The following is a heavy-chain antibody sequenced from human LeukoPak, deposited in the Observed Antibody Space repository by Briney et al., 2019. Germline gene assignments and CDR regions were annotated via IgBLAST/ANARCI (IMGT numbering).Heavy chain of an antibody. J-gene: IGHJ3*02. CDR3: ARVAYTYAFDI. Sequence: SQTLSLTCTVSGGSISSGGYYWSWIRQPPGKGLEWIGYIYHSGSTYYNPSLKSRVTISVDRSKNQFSLKLSSVTAADTAVYYCARVAYTYAFDIWGQGTMVTVSS. CDR2: IYHSGST. CDR1: GGSISSGGYY. D-gene: IGHD4-11*01. V-gene: IGHV4-30-2*01.